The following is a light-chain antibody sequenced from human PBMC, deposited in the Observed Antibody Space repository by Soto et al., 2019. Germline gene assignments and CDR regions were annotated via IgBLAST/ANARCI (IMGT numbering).Light chain of an antibody. CDR1: QRVRNY. CDR3: QQRSNWPLMYT. V-gene: IGKV3-11*01. CDR2: DTS. J-gene: IGKJ2*01. Sequence: EIVLTQSPATLSLSPGERATLSCRASQRVRNYLAWYQQKPGQAPRLLIYDTSNRATGIPARFSGSGSGTDFTLTISSLEPEDFAVYYWQQRSNWPLMYTFGQGTKLEIK.